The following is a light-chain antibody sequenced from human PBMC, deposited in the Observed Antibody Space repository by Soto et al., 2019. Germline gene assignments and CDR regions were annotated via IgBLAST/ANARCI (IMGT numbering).Light chain of an antibody. J-gene: IGKJ1*01. CDR2: GAS. V-gene: IGKV3-15*01. Sequence: EIVMTQSPATLSVSPGERATLSCRASQSVSSNLAWYQQKPGQAPRLLIYGASTRATGIPARFSGSGSGTESTLTISSLQSEDFAVYSCQQYNTWPRTFGQGTKVEIK. CDR1: QSVSSN. CDR3: QQYNTWPRT.